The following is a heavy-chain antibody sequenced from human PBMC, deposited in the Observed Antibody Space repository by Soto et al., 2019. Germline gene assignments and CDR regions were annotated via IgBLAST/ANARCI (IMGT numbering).Heavy chain of an antibody. CDR1: GYTFTGYY. D-gene: IGHD3-10*01. CDR3: ARLYGSRTTVVYYYYCGMDV. V-gene: IGHV1-2*02. J-gene: IGHJ6*02. CDR2: INPNSGGT. Sequence: ASVKVSCKASGYTFTGYYMHWVRQAPGQGLEWMGWINPNSGGTNYAQKFQGRVTMTRDTSISTAYMELSRLRSDDTAVYYCARLYGSRTTVVYYYYCGMDVWGQGTTVTVSS.